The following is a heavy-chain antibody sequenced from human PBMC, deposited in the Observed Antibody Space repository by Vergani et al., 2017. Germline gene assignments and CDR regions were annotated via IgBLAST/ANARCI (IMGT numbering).Heavy chain of an antibody. CDR3: ARGGWFGGPMHY. CDR1: GGSISSYY. CDR2: IYYSGST. D-gene: IGHD3-10*01. Sequence: QVQLQESGPGLVKPSETLSLTCTVSGGSISSYYWSWIRQPPGKGLEWIGYIYYSGSTNYNPSLKSRVTISVDTSKNQFSLKLGSVTAADTAVYYCARGGWFGGPMHYWGQGTLVTVSS. V-gene: IGHV4-59*01. J-gene: IGHJ4*02.